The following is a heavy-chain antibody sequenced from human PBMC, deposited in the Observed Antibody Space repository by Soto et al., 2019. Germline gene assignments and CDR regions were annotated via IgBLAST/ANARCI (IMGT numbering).Heavy chain of an antibody. CDR2: IYYSGST. D-gene: IGHD6-25*01. CDR3: ARHTHTANFDY. J-gene: IGHJ4*02. CDR1: GGSISSSSYY. Sequence: SETLSLTCTVSGGSISSSSYYWGWIRQPPGKGLEWIGSIYYSGSTYYNPSLKSRVTISVDTSKNQFSLKLSSVTAADTAVYYCARHTHTANFDYWGQGTLVTVSS. V-gene: IGHV4-39*01.